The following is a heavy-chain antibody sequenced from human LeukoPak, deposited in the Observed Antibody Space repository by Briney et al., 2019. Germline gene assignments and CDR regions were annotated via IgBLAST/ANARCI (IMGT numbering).Heavy chain of an antibody. D-gene: IGHD5-24*01. V-gene: IGHV1-69*04. CDR2: IIPILGIA. J-gene: IGHJ6*02. Sequence: EASVKVSCKASGGTFSSYAISWVRQAPGQGLEWMGRIIPILGIANYAQKFQGRVTITADKSTSTAYMELSSLRSEDTAVYYCARDPLGVVEMATIYHYYYGMDVWGQGTTVTVSS. CDR1: GGTFSSYA. CDR3: ARDPLGVVEMATIYHYYYGMDV.